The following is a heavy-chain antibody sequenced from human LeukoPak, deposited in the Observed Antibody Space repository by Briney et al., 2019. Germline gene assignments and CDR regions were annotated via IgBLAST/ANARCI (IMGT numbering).Heavy chain of an antibody. CDR1: GGTFSSYA. Sequence: ASVKVSCKASGGTFSSYAISWVRQAPGQGLEWMGWINPNSGGTNYAQKFQGWVTMTRDTSISTAYMELSRLRSDDTAVYYCARGQGYSYGYIAAFDLWGRGTLVTVSS. J-gene: IGHJ2*01. CDR2: INPNSGGT. V-gene: IGHV1-2*04. CDR3: ARGQGYSYGYIAAFDL. D-gene: IGHD5-18*01.